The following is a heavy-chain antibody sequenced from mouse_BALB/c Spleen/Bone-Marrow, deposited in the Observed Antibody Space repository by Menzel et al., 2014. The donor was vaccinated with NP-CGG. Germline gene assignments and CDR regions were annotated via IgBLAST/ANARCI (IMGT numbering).Heavy chain of an antibody. D-gene: IGHD1-1*01. CDR3: ARGSSFDY. CDR2: IYPGNVNT. CDR1: GYTFTSYY. Sequence: QVQLQQSRPELVKPGASVRISCKASGYTFTSYYIHWVKQKPGQGLEWIGWIYPGNVNTKYNEKFKGKATLTADKSSNTAYMQLSSLTSEDSAVYFCARGSSFDYWGQGTTLTVSS. J-gene: IGHJ2*01. V-gene: IGHV1S56*01.